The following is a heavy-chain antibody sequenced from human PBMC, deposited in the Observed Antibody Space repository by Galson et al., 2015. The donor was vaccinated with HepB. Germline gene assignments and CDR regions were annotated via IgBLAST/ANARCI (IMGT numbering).Heavy chain of an antibody. V-gene: IGHV3-73*01. J-gene: IGHJ4*02. Sequence: SLRLSCAASGFTFSGSAIHWVRQTSGKGLEWVGLIRSRANSHATAYAASLKGRFTISRDDSKNTAYLHMNNLKTEDTAVYYCTRLGDLYGYSSRWGQGTLVTVSS. D-gene: IGHD6-19*01. CDR2: IRSRANSHAT. CDR3: TRLGDLYGYSSR. CDR1: GFTFSGSA.